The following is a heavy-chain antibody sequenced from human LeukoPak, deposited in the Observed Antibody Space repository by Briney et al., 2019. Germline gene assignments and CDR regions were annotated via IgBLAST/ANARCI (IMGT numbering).Heavy chain of an antibody. CDR1: GFSISGDW. Sequence: PGGSLRLSCAVSGFSISGDWMHWVRQVPGKGLVWVSRIDSDGSTTSYADSVKGRFTISRDNAKNSLYLQMNSLRIEDTALYYCAKDNGGPAHYNFYSMDFWGKGTTVTVSS. CDR3: AKDNGGPAHYNFYSMDF. D-gene: IGHD2-8*01. V-gene: IGHV3-74*01. CDR2: IDSDGSTT. J-gene: IGHJ6*03.